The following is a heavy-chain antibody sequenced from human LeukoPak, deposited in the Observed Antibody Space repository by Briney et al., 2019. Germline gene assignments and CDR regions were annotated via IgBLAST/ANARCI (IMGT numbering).Heavy chain of an antibody. CDR2: IYPGDSDT. D-gene: IGHD3-10*01. CDR1: GYSFTSYW. V-gene: IGHV5-51*01. J-gene: IGHJ3*02. CDR3: ARRPLNYYGSGYDAFDI. Sequence: GESLKISCKGSGYSFTSYWIGWVRQMPGKGLEWMGIIYPGDSDTRYSPSFQGQVTISADKSISTAYLQWSSLKASDTAMYYCARRPLNYYGSGYDAFDIWGQGTMVTVSS.